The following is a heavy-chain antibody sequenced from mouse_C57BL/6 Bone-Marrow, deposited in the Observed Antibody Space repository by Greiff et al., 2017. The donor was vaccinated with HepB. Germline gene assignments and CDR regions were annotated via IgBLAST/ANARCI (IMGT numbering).Heavy chain of an antibody. D-gene: IGHD3-2*02. J-gene: IGHJ3*01. CDR1: GYTFTGYW. Sequence: VQLQQSGAELMKPGASVKLSCKATGYTFTGYWIEWVKQRPGHGLEWIGEILPGSGSTNYNEKFKGKATFTADTSSNTAYMQLSSLTTEYSAIYYCARGRSSGYNFFFAYWGQGTLVTVSA. CDR3: ARGRSSGYNFFFAY. V-gene: IGHV1-9*01. CDR2: ILPGSGST.